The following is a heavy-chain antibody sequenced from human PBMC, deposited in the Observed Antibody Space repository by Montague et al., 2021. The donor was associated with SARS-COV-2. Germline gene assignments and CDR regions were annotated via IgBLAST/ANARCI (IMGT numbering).Heavy chain of an antibody. J-gene: IGHJ5*02. CDR2: IYYSGST. V-gene: IGHV4-39*07. Sequence: SETLSLTCTVSGGSISSSSYYWGWIRQPPGKGLEWIGSIYYSGSTYYNPSLKSRVTISVDKSKNQFSLKVNSVSAADTAVYYCARLGVVPSPRTFDPWGQGTLVTVSS. CDR3: ARLGVVPSPRTFDP. D-gene: IGHD2-2*01. CDR1: GGSISSSSYY.